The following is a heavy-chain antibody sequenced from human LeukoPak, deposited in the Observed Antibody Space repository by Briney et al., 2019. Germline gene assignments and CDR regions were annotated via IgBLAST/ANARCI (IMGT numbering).Heavy chain of an antibody. Sequence: GGSLRLSCAASGFTFDDYAMHWVRQAPGKGLEWVSLISWDGGSTYYADSVKGRFTISRDNSKSTLYLQMNSLRAEDTAVYYCARDTGAYYDSGGLDYWGQGTLVTVSS. D-gene: IGHD3-22*01. CDR2: ISWDGGST. CDR1: GFTFDDYA. J-gene: IGHJ4*02. V-gene: IGHV3-43D*03. CDR3: ARDTGAYYDSGGLDY.